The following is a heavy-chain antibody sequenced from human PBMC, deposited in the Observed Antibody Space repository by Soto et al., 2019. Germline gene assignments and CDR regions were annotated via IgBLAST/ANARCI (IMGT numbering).Heavy chain of an antibody. D-gene: IGHD2-21*01. V-gene: IGHV3-30*18. CDR3: AKESDYYSNSKWAFDS. CDR1: GFTFSHHG. CDR2: VSSDGSIT. Sequence: QVQLVESGGGVVQPGRSLRLSCAASGFTFSHHGMHWVRQAPGKGLEWLTVVSSDGSITYDADSVRGRFAISRDNSKNTLQLQMNSLRTEDTAVYYCAKESDYYSNSKWAFDSWGQGILVTVSS. J-gene: IGHJ4*02.